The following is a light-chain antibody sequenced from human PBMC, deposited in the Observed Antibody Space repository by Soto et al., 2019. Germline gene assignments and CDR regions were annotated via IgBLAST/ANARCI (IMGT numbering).Light chain of an antibody. Sequence: ELVMTQSPATLSVSPGERATLSCRSSQSVRTNYLAWYQQKPGQVPRLLIYGASSRATGIPDRFSGSGSGTDFTLTISRLEPEDFAVYYCQQYAASPFTFGPGTKVDIK. CDR2: GAS. CDR3: QQYAASPFT. J-gene: IGKJ3*01. CDR1: QSVRTNY. V-gene: IGKV3-20*01.